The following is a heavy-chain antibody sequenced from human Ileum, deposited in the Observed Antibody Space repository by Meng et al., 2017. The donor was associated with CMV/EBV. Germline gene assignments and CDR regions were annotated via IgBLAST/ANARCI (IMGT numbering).Heavy chain of an antibody. D-gene: IGHD1-14*01. CDR2: INPNNGAT. CDR1: GYTLSVYY. Sequence: ASVKVSCKASGYTLSVYYIHWVRQAPGQGLEWLGWINPNNGATAYAEKFQSRVTLTRDTSIDTAYVELSRLTSDDTAVYYCARGATTTLFHYYKEMDVWGQGTTVTVSS. CDR3: ARGATTTLFHYYKEMDV. J-gene: IGHJ6*02. V-gene: IGHV1-2*02.